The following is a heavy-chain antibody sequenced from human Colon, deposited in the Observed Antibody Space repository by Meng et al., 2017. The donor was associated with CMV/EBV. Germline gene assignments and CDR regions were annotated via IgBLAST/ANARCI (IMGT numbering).Heavy chain of an antibody. Sequence: SLKISCSASGFTIDWHAMYWVRQAPGKGLEWVASIWFDGSKKFYADSVKGRFTISRDNSRNMQFLEMNSLRDDDTAVYFCATGGGTEAAAAGVFDFWGQGTLVTVSS. J-gene: IGHJ4*02. V-gene: IGHV3-33*07. CDR3: ATGGGTEAAAAGVFDF. D-gene: IGHD6-25*01. CDR1: GFTIDWHA. CDR2: IWFDGSKK.